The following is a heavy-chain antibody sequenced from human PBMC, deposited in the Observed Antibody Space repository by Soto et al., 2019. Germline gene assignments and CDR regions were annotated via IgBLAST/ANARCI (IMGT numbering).Heavy chain of an antibody. Sequence: GGSLRFSCAASGFTFSSYAMSWVRQAPGKGLEWVSAISGSGGSTYYADSVKGRFTISRDNSKNTLYQQMNSLRAEDTAVYYCAKYRTGMPNHFDYWGQGTLVTVSS. CDR1: GFTFSSYA. J-gene: IGHJ4*02. V-gene: IGHV3-23*01. CDR3: AKYRTGMPNHFDY. D-gene: IGHD3-9*01. CDR2: ISGSGGST.